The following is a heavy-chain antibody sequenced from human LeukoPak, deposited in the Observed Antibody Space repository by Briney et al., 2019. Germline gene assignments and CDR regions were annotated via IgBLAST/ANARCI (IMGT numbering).Heavy chain of an antibody. V-gene: IGHV3-7*01. D-gene: IGHD3-10*01. CDR3: ARDHGSGSYYTFDY. CDR2: IKQDGSEK. CDR1: VFTFSSYW. Sequence: GGSLRLSCAASVFTFSSYWMSWVRQAPGKGLEWVANIKQDGSEKYYVDSVKGRFTISRDNAKNSLYLQMNSLRAEDTAVYYCARDHGSGSYYTFDYWGQGTLVTFSS. J-gene: IGHJ4*02.